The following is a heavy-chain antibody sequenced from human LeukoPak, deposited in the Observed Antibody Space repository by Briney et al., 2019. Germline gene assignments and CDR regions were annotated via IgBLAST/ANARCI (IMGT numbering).Heavy chain of an antibody. Sequence: GGSLRLSCAASGFTFSSYWMHWVRQAQGKGLVWVSRINSDGSSTSYADSVKGRFTISRDNAKNTLYLQMNSLRAEDTAVYYCARALTYYYDSSGYSTTQWGQGTLVTVSS. V-gene: IGHV3-74*01. CDR2: INSDGSST. J-gene: IGHJ4*02. CDR3: ARALTYYYDSSGYSTTQ. CDR1: GFTFSSYW. D-gene: IGHD3-22*01.